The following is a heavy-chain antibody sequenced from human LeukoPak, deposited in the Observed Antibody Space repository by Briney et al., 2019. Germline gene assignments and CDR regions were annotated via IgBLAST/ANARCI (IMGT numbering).Heavy chain of an antibody. CDR1: GFTFSSYS. CDR2: ISPSSSTM. J-gene: IGHJ4*02. D-gene: IGHD6-19*01. Sequence: GGSLRLSCAASGFTFSSYSMNWVRQAPGKGLEWVSYISPSSSTMYYADSGKGRFTISRDNAKNSLYLQMNSLRAEDTAVYYCAREHTPYGSGCTAAYWGQGTLVTVSS. V-gene: IGHV3-48*01. CDR3: AREHTPYGSGCTAAY.